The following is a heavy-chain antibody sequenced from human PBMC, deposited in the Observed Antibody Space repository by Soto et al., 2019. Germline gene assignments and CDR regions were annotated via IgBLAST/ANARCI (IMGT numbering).Heavy chain of an antibody. CDR3: ATHHSTSWSRAFY. D-gene: IGHD6-13*01. J-gene: IGHJ4*02. Sequence: SETLSLTCTVSGGFISGGGSYWSWIRQHPGKGLEWIGDIYYSGDTYYNPSLKSRVTMSVDTSNNQFALNLRSVAAADTAMYYCATHHSTSWSRAFYWGQGALVTVSS. CDR2: IYYSGDT. CDR1: GGFISGGGSY. V-gene: IGHV4-31*03.